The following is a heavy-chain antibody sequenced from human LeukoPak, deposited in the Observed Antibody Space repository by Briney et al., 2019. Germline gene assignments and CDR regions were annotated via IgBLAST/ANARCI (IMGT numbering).Heavy chain of an antibody. CDR1: GFTFSSYD. CDR2: IGTAGDT. V-gene: IGHV3-13*01. CDR3: AKRNWES. J-gene: IGHJ5*02. D-gene: IGHD1-26*01. Sequence: PGGSLRLSCAASGFTFSSYDMHWVRQATGKGLEWVSAIGTAGDTYYPGSVKGRFTISRDNSKNTLYLQMNSLRAEDTAVYYCAKRNWESWGQGTLVTVSS.